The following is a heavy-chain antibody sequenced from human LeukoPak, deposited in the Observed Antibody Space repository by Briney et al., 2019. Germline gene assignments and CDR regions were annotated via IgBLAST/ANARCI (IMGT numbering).Heavy chain of an antibody. V-gene: IGHV3-30-3*01. CDR1: GFTLSGFA. D-gene: IGHD3-22*01. J-gene: IGHJ6*02. CDR2: LLHDGSEK. CDR3: ARDLGGYGYYGMDV. Sequence: LPGGSLRLSCAASGFTLSGFAMHWVRQAPGKGLEWVAVLLHDGSEKYYADSVKGRFTISRDTSKNMVYLQMNSLRAEETAVYYCARDLGGYGYYGMDVWGQGTTVTVSS.